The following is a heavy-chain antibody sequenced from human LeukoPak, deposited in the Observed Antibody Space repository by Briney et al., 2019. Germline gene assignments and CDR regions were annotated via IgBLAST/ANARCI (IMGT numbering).Heavy chain of an antibody. CDR2: IYYSGST. V-gene: IGHV4-59*08. CDR3: ARLVTMVRGVICRGYYFDY. CDR1: GGSISSYY. J-gene: IGHJ4*02. D-gene: IGHD3-10*01. Sequence: SETLSLTCTVSGGSISSYYWSWIRQPPGKGLEWIGYIYYSGSTNYNPSLKSRVTISVDTSKNQFSLKLSSVTAADTAVYYCARLVTMVRGVICRGYYFDYWGQGTLVTVSS.